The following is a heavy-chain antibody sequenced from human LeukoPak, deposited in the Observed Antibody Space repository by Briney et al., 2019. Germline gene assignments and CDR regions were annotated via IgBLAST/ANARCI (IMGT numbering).Heavy chain of an antibody. CDR3: ARWDGGDYYYYGMDV. Sequence: SETLSLTCTVSGGSISSGGYYWSWIRQHPGKGLEWIGYIYYSGSTYYNPSLKSRVTISVDTSKNQFSLKLSSVTAADTAVYYSARWDGGDYYYYGMDVWGQGTTVTVSS. J-gene: IGHJ6*02. CDR1: GGSISSGGYY. V-gene: IGHV4-31*03. D-gene: IGHD2-21*01. CDR2: IYYSGST.